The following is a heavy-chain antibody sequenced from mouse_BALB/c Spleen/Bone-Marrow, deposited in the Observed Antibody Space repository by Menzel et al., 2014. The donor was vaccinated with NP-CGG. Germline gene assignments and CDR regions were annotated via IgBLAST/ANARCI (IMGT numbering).Heavy chain of an antibody. D-gene: IGHD1-1*01. Sequence: EVQLQQSGPDLVKPSQSLSLTCTVTGYSITSGYSWHWIRQFPGNKLEWMGYIHYSGSTNYNPSRKIRISITRDTSKNQFFLQLNSVTTEDTATYYCSRGGYYGSSNFDYWGQGTTLTVSS. CDR1: GYSITSGYS. CDR3: SRGGYYGSSNFDY. J-gene: IGHJ2*01. CDR2: IHYSGST. V-gene: IGHV3-1*02.